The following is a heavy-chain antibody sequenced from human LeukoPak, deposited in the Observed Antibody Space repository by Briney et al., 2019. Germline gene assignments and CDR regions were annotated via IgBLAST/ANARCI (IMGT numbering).Heavy chain of an antibody. V-gene: IGHV5-51*01. CDR2: TGFSDT. J-gene: IGHJ4*02. D-gene: IGHD3-16*01. Sequence: GGSLKISCQGSGYRFSNYWIGWVRQMPGKGLEWMGVTGFSDTRYNPSFRGQVTISADKSINTAYLQWSSLKASDTAIYYCARLLGTGTPFDYWGQGTLVNVSS. CDR1: GYRFSNYW. CDR3: ARLLGTGTPFDY.